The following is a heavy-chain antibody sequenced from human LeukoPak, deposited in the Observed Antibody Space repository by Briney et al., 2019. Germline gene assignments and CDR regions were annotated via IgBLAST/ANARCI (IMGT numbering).Heavy chain of an antibody. CDR1: GYTFTSYY. Sequence: ASVTVSCTASGYTFTSYYMYWVRQAPGQGLEWMGIINPSGGSTTYAQKFQGRVTMTRDTSTSTVYMELSSLRSDDTAVYYRARAGDGYNSFDYWGQGTLVTVSS. CDR3: ARAGDGYNSFDY. J-gene: IGHJ4*02. D-gene: IGHD5-24*01. V-gene: IGHV1-46*01. CDR2: INPSGGST.